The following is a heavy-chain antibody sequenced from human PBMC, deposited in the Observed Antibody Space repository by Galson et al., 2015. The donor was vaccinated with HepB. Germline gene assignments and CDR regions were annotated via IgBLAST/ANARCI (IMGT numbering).Heavy chain of an antibody. J-gene: IGHJ6*02. CDR3: ATDLPKDSSSSTHYYYGMDV. CDR1: GYTFTSYY. D-gene: IGHD6-6*01. CDR2: INPSGGST. Sequence: SVKVSCKASGYTFTSYYMHWVRQAPGQGLEWMGIINPSGGSTSYAQKFQGRVTMTRDTSTSTAYMELSSLRSEDTAVYYCATDLPKDSSSSTHYYYGMDVWGQGTTVTVSS. V-gene: IGHV1-46*01.